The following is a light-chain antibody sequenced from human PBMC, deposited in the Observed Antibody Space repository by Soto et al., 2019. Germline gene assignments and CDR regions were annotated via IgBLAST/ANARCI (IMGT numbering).Light chain of an antibody. V-gene: IGKV3-20*01. CDR3: QQYGSSPPLT. Sequence: EIVMTQSPGTLSVSPGERATLSCRASQSVSSNLAWYQQKPGQAPRILIYGASTRATGIPDRFSGSGSGTDFTLTISRLEPEDFAVYYCQQYGSSPPLTFGGGTKVEIK. CDR1: QSVSSN. CDR2: GAS. J-gene: IGKJ4*01.